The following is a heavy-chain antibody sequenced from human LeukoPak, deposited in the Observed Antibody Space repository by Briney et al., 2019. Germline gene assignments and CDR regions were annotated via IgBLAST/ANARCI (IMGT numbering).Heavy chain of an antibody. CDR1: GFTFSSYS. V-gene: IGHV3-48*01. CDR2: ISSSSSTI. CDR3: ARDPDIVVVPAALPH. D-gene: IGHD2-2*01. J-gene: IGHJ4*02. Sequence: GGSLRLSCAASGFTFSSYSMNWVRQAPGKGLEWVSYISSSSSTIYYADSVKGRFTISRDNAKNSLYLQMNSLRAEDTAVYYCARDPDIVVVPAALPHWGQGTLVTVSS.